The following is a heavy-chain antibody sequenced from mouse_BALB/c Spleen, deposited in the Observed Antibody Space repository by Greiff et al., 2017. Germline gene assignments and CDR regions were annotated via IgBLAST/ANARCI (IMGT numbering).Heavy chain of an antibody. Sequence: QVQLQQSGAELMKPGASVKISCKATGYTFSSYWIEWVKQRPGHGLEWIGEILPGSGSTNYNEKFKGKATFTADTSSNTAYMQLSSLTSEDSAVYYCARTANWDGGFAYWGQGTLVTVSA. D-gene: IGHD4-1*01. CDR2: ILPGSGST. CDR1: GYTFSSYW. CDR3: ARTANWDGGFAY. J-gene: IGHJ3*01. V-gene: IGHV1-9*01.